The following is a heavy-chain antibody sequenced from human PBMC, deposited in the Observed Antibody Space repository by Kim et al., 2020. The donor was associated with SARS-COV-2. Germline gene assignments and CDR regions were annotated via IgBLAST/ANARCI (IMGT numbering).Heavy chain of an antibody. J-gene: IGHJ4*02. V-gene: IGHV1-3*01. D-gene: IGHD3-10*01. CDR2: INGGDGDT. CDR3: ARGSGSGNIPL. Sequence: ASVKVSCKASGYTFTNYPIHWVRQAPGQGLECMGWINGGDGDTRYSQKFQDRVTFTRDTSATTAYMELSSLRSEDTAVYYCARGSGSGNIPLWDRGTLVTVSS. CDR1: GYTFTNYP.